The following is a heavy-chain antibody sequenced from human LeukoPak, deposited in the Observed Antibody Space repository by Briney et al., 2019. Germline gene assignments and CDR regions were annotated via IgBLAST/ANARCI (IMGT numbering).Heavy chain of an antibody. CDR2: IHYDGSNK. J-gene: IGHJ5*02. CDR3: AKGLTGFAFDP. V-gene: IGHV3-30*02. CDR1: GFIFSDYG. D-gene: IGHD3-16*01. Sequence: GGPLRLSCAAPGFIFSDYGMHWVRQAPGKGLEWLTFIHYDGSNKYYADSVKGRFTISRDNSKNTLYLQMTSLRVEDTAMYYCAKGLTGFAFDPWGQGTQVIVSS.